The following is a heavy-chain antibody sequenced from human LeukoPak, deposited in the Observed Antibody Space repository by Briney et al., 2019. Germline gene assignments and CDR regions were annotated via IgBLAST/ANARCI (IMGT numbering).Heavy chain of an antibody. CDR2: IYYSGST. CDR1: GGSISSSSYY. V-gene: IGHV4-39*01. D-gene: IGHD6-19*01. Sequence: SETLSLTCTVSGGSISSSSYYWGWLRQPPGKGLEWIGSIYYSGSTYYNPSLKSRVTISVDTSKNQFSLKLSSVTAADTAMYYCARQDSSGWDLDYWGQGTLVTVSS. J-gene: IGHJ4*02. CDR3: ARQDSSGWDLDY.